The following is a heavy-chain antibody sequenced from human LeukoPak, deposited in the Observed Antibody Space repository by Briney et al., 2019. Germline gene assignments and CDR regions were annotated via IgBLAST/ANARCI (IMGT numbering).Heavy chain of an antibody. D-gene: IGHD4-23*01. CDR2: INPNSGGT. CDR3: ARSCLEGCPGLVVTLYYFDY. Sequence: GASVKVSCKASGYTFTGYYMHWVRQAPGQGLEWMGWINPNSGGTNYAQKFQDRVTMTRDTSISTAYMELSRLRSDDTAVYYCARSCLEGCPGLVVTLYYFDYWGQGTLVTVSS. J-gene: IGHJ4*02. V-gene: IGHV1-2*02. CDR1: GYTFTGYY.